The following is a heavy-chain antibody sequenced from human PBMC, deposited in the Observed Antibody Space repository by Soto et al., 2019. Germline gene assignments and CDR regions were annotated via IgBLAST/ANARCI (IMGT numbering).Heavy chain of an antibody. CDR1: GFILRNYW. D-gene: IGHD7-27*01. CDR3: VRDNWGGFDY. CDR2: INSDGYTI. V-gene: IGHV3-74*01. Sequence: EVQLVESGGGLVQPGGALRLSCAASGFILRNYWMHWVRQAPGKGLVWVSRINSDGYTIDYAESARGRFTISRDNAKNTLFLKMNSLRAEDTAVYYCVRDNWGGFDYWGQGTLVTVSS. J-gene: IGHJ4*02.